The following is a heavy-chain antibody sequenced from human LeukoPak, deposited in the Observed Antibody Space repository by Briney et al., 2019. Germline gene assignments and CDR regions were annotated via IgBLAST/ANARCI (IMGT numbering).Heavy chain of an antibody. V-gene: IGHV3-7*01. CDR3: ARASGRGWYVFDY. J-gene: IGHJ4*02. CDR2: IKQDGSEK. D-gene: IGHD3-10*01. Sequence: GGSLRLSCAASGFTFSSYWMSWVRQAPGKGLEWVANIKQDGSEKYYADSVKGRFTISRDNAKNSLYLQMNSLRAEDTAVYYCARASGRGWYVFDYWGQGTLVTVSS. CDR1: GFTFSSYW.